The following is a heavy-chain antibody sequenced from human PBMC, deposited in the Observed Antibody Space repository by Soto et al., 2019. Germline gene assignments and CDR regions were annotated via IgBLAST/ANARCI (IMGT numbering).Heavy chain of an antibody. CDR1: GFTFSTYW. CDR2: INSDGSIT. Sequence: EVQLEESGGDLVQPGGSLRLSCAASGFTFSTYWMHWVRHAPGKGLVWVSRINSDGSITTYADSVNGRFTISRDNSKNTLYVQMNSLRAEDTAVYYCARVATGSYSWMESLGQGTLVTVSS. CDR3: ARVATGSYSWMES. J-gene: IGHJ5*02. D-gene: IGHD1-26*01. V-gene: IGHV3-74*03.